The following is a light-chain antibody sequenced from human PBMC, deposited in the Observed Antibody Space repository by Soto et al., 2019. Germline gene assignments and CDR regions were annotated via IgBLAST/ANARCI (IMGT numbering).Light chain of an antibody. Sequence: QSALTQPPSASGTPGQRVTISCSGSSSNIGSSYVYWYQHLPGTAPKLLVNRNNERPSGVPDRFSGSKSGTSASLAITEIRSEDEADYYCAAWDDSLSGYVFGTGTKVTVL. V-gene: IGLV1-47*01. CDR2: RNN. CDR1: SSNIGSSY. J-gene: IGLJ1*01. CDR3: AAWDDSLSGYV.